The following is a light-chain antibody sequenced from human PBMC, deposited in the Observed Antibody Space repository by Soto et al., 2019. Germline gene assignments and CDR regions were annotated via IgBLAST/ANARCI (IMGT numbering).Light chain of an antibody. V-gene: IGKV3-15*01. CDR1: QSVSSN. Sequence: EIVTTQSPATLSVSPGERATLSCRASQSVSSNLAWYQQKPGQAPRLLIYGVSTRATGIPARFSGSGSGTEFTLTISSLQSEDFEVYYCQQYHNWPLWTFGQGTKVDIK. J-gene: IGKJ1*01. CDR3: QQYHNWPLWT. CDR2: GVS.